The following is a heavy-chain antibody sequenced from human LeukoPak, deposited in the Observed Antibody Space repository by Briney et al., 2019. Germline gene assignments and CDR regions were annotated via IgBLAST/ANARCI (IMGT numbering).Heavy chain of an antibody. V-gene: IGHV4-4*09. J-gene: IGHJ4*02. CDR3: ARGGDYYDSSGYWLFDY. CDR2: IYTSGST. D-gene: IGHD3-22*01. CDR1: GGSISSYY. Sequence: SETLSLTCTVSGGSISSYYWSWIRQPPGKGLEWIGYIYTSGSTNYNPSLKSRVTISVDTSKNQFSLKLSSVTAADTAVYYCARGGDYYDSSGYWLFDYRGQGTLVTVSS.